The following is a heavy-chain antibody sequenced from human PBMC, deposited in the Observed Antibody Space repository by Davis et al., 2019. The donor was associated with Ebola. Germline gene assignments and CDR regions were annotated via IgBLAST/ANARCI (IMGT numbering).Heavy chain of an antibody. J-gene: IGHJ4*02. CDR2: INPSGGST. CDR1: GYTFTSYG. Sequence: ASVKVSCKASGYTFTSYGISWVRQAPGQGLEWMGIINPSGGSTSYAQKFQGRVTMTRDTSTSTVYMELSSLRAEDTAVYYCARAPPDAATPWLDYWGQGTLVTVSS. V-gene: IGHV1-46*01. CDR3: ARAPPDAATPWLDY. D-gene: IGHD2-15*01.